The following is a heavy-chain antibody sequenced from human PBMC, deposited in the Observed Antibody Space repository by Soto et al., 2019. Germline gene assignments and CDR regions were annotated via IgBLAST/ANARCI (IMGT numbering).Heavy chain of an antibody. V-gene: IGHV4-31*03. CDR1: GGSISSGGYY. J-gene: IGHJ6*02. Sequence: QVQLQESGPGLVKPSQTLSLTCTVSGGSISSGGYYWSWIRQHPGKGLEWIGYIYYSGSTYYNPSLKSRVTISVDTSKTQCSLKLSSVTAADTAVYYCARDRQHILYGMDVWGQGTTVTVSS. CDR3: ARDRQHILYGMDV. CDR2: IYYSGST.